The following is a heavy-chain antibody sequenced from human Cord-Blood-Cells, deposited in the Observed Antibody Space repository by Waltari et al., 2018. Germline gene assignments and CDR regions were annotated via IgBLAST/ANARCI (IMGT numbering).Heavy chain of an antibody. CDR1: GYTFTGYY. J-gene: IGHJ4*02. Sequence: QVQLVQSGAEVKKPGASVKVSCKASGYTFTGYYMHWVRQAPGQGLEWMGWINPNRGGTNYAQKFQGMVTMTRDTSISTAYMELSRLGSDDTAVYYCARDRGIAAAGFDYWGQGTLVTVSS. D-gene: IGHD6-13*01. V-gene: IGHV1-2*02. CDR3: ARDRGIAAAGFDY. CDR2: INPNRGGT.